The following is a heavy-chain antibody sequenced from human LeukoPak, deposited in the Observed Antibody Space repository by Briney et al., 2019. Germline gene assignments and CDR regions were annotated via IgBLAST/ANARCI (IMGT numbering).Heavy chain of an antibody. V-gene: IGHV4-59*01. CDR3: ASHCSSTSCYGMDV. D-gene: IGHD2-2*01. CDR1: GDSISSYY. Sequence: PSETLSLTCTVSGDSISSYYWSWIRQPPGKGLELIGYIYYSGSTNYNPSLKSRVTISVDTSKNQFSLKLSSVTAADTAVYYCASHCSSTSCYGMDVWGQGTTVTVSS. J-gene: IGHJ6*02. CDR2: IYYSGST.